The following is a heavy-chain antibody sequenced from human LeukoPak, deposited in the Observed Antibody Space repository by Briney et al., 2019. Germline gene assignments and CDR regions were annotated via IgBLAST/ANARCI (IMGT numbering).Heavy chain of an antibody. Sequence: PGGSLRLSCAASGFTFSDYYMSWIRQAPGKGLEWVAVISYDGSNKYYADSVKGRFTISRDNSKNTLYLQTNSLRAEDTAVYYCAKDLGSGYFDYWGQGTLVTVSS. CDR1: GFTFSDYY. D-gene: IGHD6-19*01. V-gene: IGHV3-30*18. CDR2: ISYDGSNK. CDR3: AKDLGSGYFDY. J-gene: IGHJ4*02.